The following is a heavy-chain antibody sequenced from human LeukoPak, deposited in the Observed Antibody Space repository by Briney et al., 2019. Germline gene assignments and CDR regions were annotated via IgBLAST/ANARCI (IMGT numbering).Heavy chain of an antibody. V-gene: IGHV4-59*01. J-gene: IGHJ6*02. D-gene: IGHD3-3*01. Sequence: SETLSLTCTVSGGSISSYYWSWIRQPPGKGLEWIGYIYYSGSTNYNPSLKSRVTISVDTSKNQFSLKLSSVTAADTAVYYCARVNYDFWSGPSGGMDVWGQGTTVTVSS. CDR1: GGSISSYY. CDR2: IYYSGST. CDR3: ARVNYDFWSGPSGGMDV.